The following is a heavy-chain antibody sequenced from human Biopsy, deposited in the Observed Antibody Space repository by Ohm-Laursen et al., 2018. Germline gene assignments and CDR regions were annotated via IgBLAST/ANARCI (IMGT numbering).Heavy chain of an antibody. CDR3: AKDLASGSGYYWYFDF. CDR1: GFTFDDYA. D-gene: IGHD3-22*01. CDR2: ISWNSGNI. V-gene: IGHV3-9*01. Sequence: SLRLSCTAPGFTFDDYALHWVRQAPGKGLAWVSGISWNSGNIGYADSVKGRFTISRDNAKNSVYLQMNRLRAEDTAFYYCAKDLASGSGYYWYFDFWGRGTLVTVSS. J-gene: IGHJ2*01.